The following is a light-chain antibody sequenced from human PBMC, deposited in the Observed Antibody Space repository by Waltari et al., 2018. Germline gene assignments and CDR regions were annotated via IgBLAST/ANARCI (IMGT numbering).Light chain of an antibody. CDR3: QTGGHGTWV. J-gene: IGLJ3*02. V-gene: IGLV4-69*01. Sequence: QLVLTQSPSASASLGASVKLTCTLSSGHSSNVIAWLQQQPEKGPRYLRKVNSYGSPSQGDGIPDRFSGSSSGAERYLTISSLQSEDEADYYCQTGGHGTWVFGGGTKLTVL. CDR2: VNSYGSP. CDR1: SGHSSNV.